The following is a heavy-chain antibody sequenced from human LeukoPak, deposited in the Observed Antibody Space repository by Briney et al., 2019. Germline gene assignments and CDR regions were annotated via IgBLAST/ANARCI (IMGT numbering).Heavy chain of an antibody. V-gene: IGHV3-74*01. CDR2: INSDGSST. J-gene: IGHJ6*02. D-gene: IGHD3-22*01. Sequence: GGSLRLSCAASGFTFSSYWMHWVRQAPGKGLVWVSRINSDGSSTSYADSVKGRFTISRDNAKNTLYLQMNSLRAEDTAVYYCAREKDPDYDSSGYYYYGMDVWGQGTTVTVSS. CDR3: AREKDPDYDSSGYYYYGMDV. CDR1: GFTFSSYW.